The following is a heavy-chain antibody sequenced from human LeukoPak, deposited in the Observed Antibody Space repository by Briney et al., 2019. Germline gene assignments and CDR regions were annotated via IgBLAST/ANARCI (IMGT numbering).Heavy chain of an antibody. J-gene: IGHJ6*02. Sequence: GGSLRLSCAASGFTVSSNYMSWVRQAPGKGLEWVSVIYSGGSTYYADSVKGRFTISRDNSKNTLYLQMNSLRAEDTAVYYCASSGYDSYYYYGTDVWGQGTTVTVSS. D-gene: IGHD5-12*01. CDR2: IYSGGST. CDR3: ASSGYDSYYYYGTDV. V-gene: IGHV3-66*01. CDR1: GFTVSSNY.